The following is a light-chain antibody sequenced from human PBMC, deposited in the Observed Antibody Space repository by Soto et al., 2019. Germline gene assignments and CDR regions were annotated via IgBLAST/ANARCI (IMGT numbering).Light chain of an antibody. Sequence: ETVMTQSPATLSVSPGERATLSCRASQNVNSNLAWYHQKPGQAPRLLIYGAFIRATGVPARFSGTGSGTEFTLTVSSLQSDDFAVYYCLQYNNWLPVTFGGGTQVQIK. V-gene: IGKV3-15*01. J-gene: IGKJ4*01. CDR1: QNVNSN. CDR3: LQYNNWLPVT. CDR2: GAF.